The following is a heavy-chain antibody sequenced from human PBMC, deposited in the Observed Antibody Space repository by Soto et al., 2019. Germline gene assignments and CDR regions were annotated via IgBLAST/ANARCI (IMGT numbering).Heavy chain of an antibody. Sequence: SETLSLTCAVYGGSFSGYYWSWIRQPPGKGLEWIGEINHSGSTNYNPSLKSRVTISVDTSKNQFSLKLSSVTAADTAVHYCARVWSSGYLPGAFDIWGQGTMVTVSS. J-gene: IGHJ3*02. V-gene: IGHV4-34*01. CDR3: ARVWSSGYLPGAFDI. CDR2: INHSGST. D-gene: IGHD3-22*01. CDR1: GGSFSGYY.